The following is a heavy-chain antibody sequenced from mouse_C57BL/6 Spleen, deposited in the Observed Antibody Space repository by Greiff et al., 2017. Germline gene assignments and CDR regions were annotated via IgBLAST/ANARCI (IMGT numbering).Heavy chain of an antibody. CDR1: GFTFSDYY. CDR2: ISNGGGST. V-gene: IGHV5-12*01. D-gene: IGHD4-1*01. J-gene: IGHJ3*01. Sequence: EVKVVESGGGLVQPGGSLKLSCAASGFTFSDYYMYWVRQTPEKRLEWVAYISNGGGSTYYPDTVKGRFTISRDNAKNTLYLQMSRLKSEDTAMYYCARHGPLTGFFAYWGQGTLVTVSA. CDR3: ARHGPLTGFFAY.